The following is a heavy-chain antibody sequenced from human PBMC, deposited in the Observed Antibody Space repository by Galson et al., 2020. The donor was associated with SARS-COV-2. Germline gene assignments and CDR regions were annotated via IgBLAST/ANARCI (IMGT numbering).Heavy chain of an antibody. Sequence: GESLKISCAASGFTFSSYTMSWVRQAPGKGLEWVSALSGSGGSTYYADSVKGRFTISRDNSKNTLYLQMNSLRAEDTAVYYCAKERLEGWSYYYDRSGYYSGYWGQGTLVTVSS. CDR1: GFTFSSYT. D-gene: IGHD3-22*01. J-gene: IGHJ4*02. CDR2: LSGSGGST. CDR3: AKERLEGWSYYYDRSGYYSGY. V-gene: IGHV3-23*01.